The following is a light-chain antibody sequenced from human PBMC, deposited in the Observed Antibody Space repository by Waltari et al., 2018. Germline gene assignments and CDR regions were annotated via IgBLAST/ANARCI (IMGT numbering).Light chain of an antibody. CDR2: GAS. CDR1: QSVSSN. V-gene: IGKV3-15*01. Sequence: EIVMTQSPATLSVSPGERATLPCRASQSVSSNLAWYQPKPGQAPRLLIYGASTRATGIPARFSGSGSGTEFTLTISSLQSEDFAVYYCQQYNNWPRGTFGQGTRLEIK. J-gene: IGKJ5*01. CDR3: QQYNNWPRGT.